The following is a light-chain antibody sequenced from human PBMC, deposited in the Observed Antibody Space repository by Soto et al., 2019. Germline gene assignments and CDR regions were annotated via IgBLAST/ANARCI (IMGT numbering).Light chain of an antibody. Sequence: EIVLTQSPATLSLSPGERATLSCRASQSLSSQLAWYQQKPGQAPRLLIHDASNRATGIPVRFSGSGSATDFTLTISSLEPEDFAVYYCQQRSNWPLTFGGGTKVEIK. J-gene: IGKJ4*01. CDR3: QQRSNWPLT. V-gene: IGKV3-11*01. CDR2: DAS. CDR1: QSLSSQ.